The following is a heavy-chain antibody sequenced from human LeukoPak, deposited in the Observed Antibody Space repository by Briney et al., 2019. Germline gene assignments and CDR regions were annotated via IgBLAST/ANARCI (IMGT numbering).Heavy chain of an antibody. J-gene: IGHJ4*02. CDR2: IYTDGST. Sequence: GGSLRLSCAASGFTFSSYAMSWVRQAPGKGLEWVSLIYTDGSTYYADSVKGRFTISRDSSKNTLYLQMNSLRDEDTAVYYCARSCNYGPGIFDYWGQGTRVTVSS. CDR3: ARSCNYGPGIFDY. CDR1: GFTFSSYA. D-gene: IGHD3-10*01. V-gene: IGHV3-66*01.